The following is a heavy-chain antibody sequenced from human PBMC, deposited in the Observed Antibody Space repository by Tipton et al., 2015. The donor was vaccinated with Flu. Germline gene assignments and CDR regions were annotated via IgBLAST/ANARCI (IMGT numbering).Heavy chain of an antibody. D-gene: IGHD3-10*01. CDR3: ARDRGTHPDTFDV. V-gene: IGHV1-18*01. J-gene: IGHJ3*01. Sequence: QLVQSGAEVQKPGASVKVSCKSSGYTFTSYGISWVRQAPGKGLEWMGWISTYNGHTNYAQNFQGRVTMTTDTSTTTVYIDLMSLRSDDTAVYLCARDRGTHPDTFDVWGQGTMVTVSS. CDR2: ISTYNGHT. CDR1: GYTFTSYG.